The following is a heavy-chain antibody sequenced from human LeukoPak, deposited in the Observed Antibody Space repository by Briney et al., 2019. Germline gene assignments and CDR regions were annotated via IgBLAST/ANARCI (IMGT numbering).Heavy chain of an antibody. CDR2: IYYCGST. D-gene: IGHD6-13*01. CDR1: GGFMSIYY. J-gene: IGHJ5*02. CDR3: ARGCSAGTPHNWFDP. Sequence: SETLSLTRTVSGGFMSIYYWMWIRQAPGKGLEGIGYIYYCGSTNYNPSLNSRVTISVDTSKHQFSLKLSSVTAADTAVYYCARGCSAGTPHNWFDPWGQGTLVTVSS. V-gene: IGHV4-59*01.